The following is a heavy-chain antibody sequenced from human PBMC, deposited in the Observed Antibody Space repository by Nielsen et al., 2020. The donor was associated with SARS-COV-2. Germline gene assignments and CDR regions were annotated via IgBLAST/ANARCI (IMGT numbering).Heavy chain of an antibody. Sequence: GESLKISCAASGFTFSDYYMSWIRQAPGKGLEWVSYISSSSSYTNYADSVKGRFTISRDNSKNSLYLQMNSLRTEDTALYYCAKDITVGGGGDYYGMDVWGQGTTVTVSS. D-gene: IGHD3-16*01. J-gene: IGHJ6*02. CDR2: ISSSSSYT. V-gene: IGHV3-11*05. CDR1: GFTFSDYY. CDR3: AKDITVGGGGDYYGMDV.